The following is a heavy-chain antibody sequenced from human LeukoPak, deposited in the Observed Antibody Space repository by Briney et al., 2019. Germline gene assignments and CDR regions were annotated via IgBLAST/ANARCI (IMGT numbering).Heavy chain of an antibody. J-gene: IGHJ4*02. D-gene: IGHD2-21*01. CDR1: GYSFTSYW. CDR3: TLTRLNSPFDFDY. CDR2: IYPGDSDT. Sequence: GESLKISCKGSGYSFTSYWIGWVRQMPGKGLEWMGIIYPGDSDTRYSPSFQGQVTISADKSISTAYLQWSSLKASDTAMYYCTLTRLNSPFDFDYWGQGTLVTVSS. V-gene: IGHV5-51*01.